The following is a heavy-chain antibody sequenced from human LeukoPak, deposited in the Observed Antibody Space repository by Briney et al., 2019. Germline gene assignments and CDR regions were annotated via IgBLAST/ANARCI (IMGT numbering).Heavy chain of an antibody. Sequence: PGGSLRLSCAASGFTFSSYAMSWVRQAPGKGLEWVSAISGSGGSTYYADSVKGRFTISRDNSKNTLYLQMNSLRAEDTAVYYCAKVPLWFGEFSYWYFDLWGRGTLVTVSS. D-gene: IGHD3-10*01. V-gene: IGHV3-23*01. J-gene: IGHJ2*01. CDR2: ISGSGGST. CDR3: AKVPLWFGEFSYWYFDL. CDR1: GFTFSSYA.